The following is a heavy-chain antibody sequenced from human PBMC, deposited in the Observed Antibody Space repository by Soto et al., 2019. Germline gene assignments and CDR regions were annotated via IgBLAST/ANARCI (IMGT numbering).Heavy chain of an antibody. Sequence: SQTLSLTCAISGDSVSSNSAAWNWIRQSPSRGLEWLGRTYYRSKWYNDYAVSVKSRITINPDTSKNQFSLQLNSVTPEDTAVYYCARDTFFIAAAGTAPPDYYYGMDVWGQGTTVTVSS. J-gene: IGHJ6*02. CDR3: ARDTFFIAAAGTAPPDYYYGMDV. V-gene: IGHV6-1*01. CDR2: TYYRSKWYN. CDR1: GDSVSSNSAA. D-gene: IGHD6-13*01.